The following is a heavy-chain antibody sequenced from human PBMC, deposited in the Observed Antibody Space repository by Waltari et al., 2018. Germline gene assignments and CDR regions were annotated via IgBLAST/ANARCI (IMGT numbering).Heavy chain of an antibody. V-gene: IGHV3-48*03. CDR3: ARDPAQLGGESDN. Sequence: EVQLVASGGRLVQPGGSLRLSWAASGFIFSSYEMNWVRQAPGKGLEWVSYMSRSGDKMYYADSVKGRFTISRDNARKSLYLQMNSLRADDTAVYYCARDPAQLGGESDNWGQGTLVTVSS. CDR2: MSRSGDKM. J-gene: IGHJ4*02. CDR1: GFIFSSYE. D-gene: IGHD6-13*01.